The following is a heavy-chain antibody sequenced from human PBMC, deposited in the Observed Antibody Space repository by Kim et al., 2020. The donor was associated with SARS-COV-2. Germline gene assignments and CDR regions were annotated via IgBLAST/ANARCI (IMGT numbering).Heavy chain of an antibody. D-gene: IGHD7-27*01. CDR3: ASKWG. Sequence: YYSGTTTYNPSLKSRVTISVGTSKNHFSLKLSSVTAADTAVYYCASKWGWGQGTLVTVSS. CDR2: YYSGTT. J-gene: IGHJ4*02. V-gene: IGHV4-61*03.